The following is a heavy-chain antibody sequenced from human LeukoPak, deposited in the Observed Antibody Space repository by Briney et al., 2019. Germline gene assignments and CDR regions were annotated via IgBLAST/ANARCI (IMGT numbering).Heavy chain of an antibody. CDR3: ARGSKVVVAAKRGYSYGFQEYYFDY. J-gene: IGHJ4*02. CDR1: GYTFTSYY. V-gene: IGHV1-46*01. D-gene: IGHD5-18*01. Sequence: ASVKVSCKASGYTFTSYYMHWVRQAPGQGLEWMGIINPSGGSTSYAQKFQGRVTMTRDTSTSTVYMELSSLRSEDTAVYYCARGSKVVVAAKRGYSYGFQEYYFDYWGQGTLATVSS. CDR2: INPSGGST.